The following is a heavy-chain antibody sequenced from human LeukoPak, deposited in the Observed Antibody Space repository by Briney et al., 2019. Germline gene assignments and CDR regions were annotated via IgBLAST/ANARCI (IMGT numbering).Heavy chain of an antibody. D-gene: IGHD6-13*01. CDR3: ARDQGSSWFNWFDP. Sequence: SVKVSCKASGGTFSCYAISWVRQAPGQGLEWMEGIIPIFGTANYAQKFQGRVTITTDESTSTAYMELSSLRSEDTAVYYCARDQGSSWFNWFDPWGQGTLVTVSS. V-gene: IGHV1-69*05. CDR2: IIPIFGTA. J-gene: IGHJ5*02. CDR1: GGTFSCYA.